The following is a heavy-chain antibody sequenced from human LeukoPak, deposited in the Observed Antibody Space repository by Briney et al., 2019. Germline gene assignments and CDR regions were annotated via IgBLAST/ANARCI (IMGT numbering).Heavy chain of an antibody. V-gene: IGHV3-7*03. Sequence: GGSLRLSCAASGFALSNYWMSWVRQAPGKGVEGVADINEDGSEKYYVDSVKGGFTTSRDNAKNKLYLQMNSLTAEDTAVYFCAKGAYYADWGQGTLVTVSS. CDR3: AKGAYYAD. J-gene: IGHJ1*01. CDR2: INEDGSEK. CDR1: GFALSNYW. D-gene: IGHD3-3*01.